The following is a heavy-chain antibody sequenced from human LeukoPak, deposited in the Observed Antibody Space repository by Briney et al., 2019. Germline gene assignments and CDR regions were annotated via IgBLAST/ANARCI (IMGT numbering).Heavy chain of an antibody. V-gene: IGHV3-21*04. Sequence: GGSLRLSCAASGFTFSSYTMNWVRQAPGKGLDWVSSITDNSAHIFYADSVKGRFTISRDNAKNSLYLQMNSLRAEDTALYYCVRDISGYYFDYWGLGTLVTVSS. CDR3: VRDISGYYFDY. CDR2: ITDNSAHI. D-gene: IGHD3-22*01. J-gene: IGHJ4*02. CDR1: GFTFSSYT.